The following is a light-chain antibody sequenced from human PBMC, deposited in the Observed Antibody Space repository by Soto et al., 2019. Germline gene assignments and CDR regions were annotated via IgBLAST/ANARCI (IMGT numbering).Light chain of an antibody. Sequence: QSVLTQSPSASASLGASVKLTCTLSSGHSSYAIAWHQQQPEKGPLYLMNLDSDGSHTKGDAIPDRFSGSSSGAERYLTISSLQSEDEADYYCQTWGTGIHVVFGGGTKLTVL. CDR1: SGHSSYA. J-gene: IGLJ2*01. CDR2: LDSDGSH. V-gene: IGLV4-69*01. CDR3: QTWGTGIHVV.